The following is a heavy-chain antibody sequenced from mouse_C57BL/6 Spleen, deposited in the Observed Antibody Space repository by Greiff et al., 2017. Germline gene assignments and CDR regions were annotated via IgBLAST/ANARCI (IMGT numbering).Heavy chain of an antibody. J-gene: IGHJ4*01. CDR1: GYSITSGYY. V-gene: IGHV3-6*01. Sequence: ESGPGLVKPSQSLSLTCSVTGYSITSGYYWNWIRQFPGDKLEWMGYISYDGSNNYNPSLKNRISITRDTSKNQFFLKLNSVTTEDTATYYCAIDYSNAMDYWGQGTSVTVSS. D-gene: IGHD2-5*01. CDR3: AIDYSNAMDY. CDR2: ISYDGSN.